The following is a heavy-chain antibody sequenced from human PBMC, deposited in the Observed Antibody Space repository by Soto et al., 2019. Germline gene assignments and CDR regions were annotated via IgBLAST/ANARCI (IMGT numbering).Heavy chain of an antibody. Sequence: QVQLVESGGGVVQPGRSLRLSCAGSGFTFNTYGMHWVRQAPGKGLEWVAVMSYDGRKEYYVDSVKGRFTISRENSKNTLYLQMNNLRAEDTAVYYCATVGPYSPRWDFWGQGTVVTVSS. CDR1: GFTFNTYG. CDR2: MSYDGRKE. D-gene: IGHD2-15*01. CDR3: ATVGPYSPRWDF. J-gene: IGHJ3*01. V-gene: IGHV3-30*03.